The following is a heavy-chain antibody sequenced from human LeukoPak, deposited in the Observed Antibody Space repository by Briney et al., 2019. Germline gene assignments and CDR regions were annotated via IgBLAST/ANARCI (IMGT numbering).Heavy chain of an antibody. D-gene: IGHD3-16*01. CDR1: GYTLTELS. CDR2: FDPEDGET. Sequence: ASVTVSCKVSGYTLTELSMHWVRQAPGKGLEWMGGFDPEDGETIYAQKFQGRVTMTEDTSTDTAYMELSSLRSEDTAVYYCATPYGLAGWFDPWGQGTLVTVSS. V-gene: IGHV1-24*01. J-gene: IGHJ5*02. CDR3: ATPYGLAGWFDP.